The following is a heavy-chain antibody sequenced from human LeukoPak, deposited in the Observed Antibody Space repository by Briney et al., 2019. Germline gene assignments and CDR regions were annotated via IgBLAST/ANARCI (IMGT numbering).Heavy chain of an antibody. J-gene: IGHJ4*02. CDR1: GFTFDDFA. CDR2: ISGNGYST. CDR3: AKDIRERGYAAF. V-gene: IGHV3-43*02. D-gene: IGHD3-22*01. Sequence: GGSLRLSCAASGFTFDDFAMHWVRQAPGKGLEWVSLISGNGYSTYYADSIKGRFTISRDNSRNSLYLQMSSLRSEDTALYYCAKDIRERGYAAFWGQGTLVIVSS.